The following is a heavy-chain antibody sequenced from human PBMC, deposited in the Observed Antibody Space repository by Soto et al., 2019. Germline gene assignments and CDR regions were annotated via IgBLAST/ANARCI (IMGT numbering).Heavy chain of an antibody. J-gene: IGHJ4*02. CDR2: IIPSFGTA. D-gene: IGHD6-13*01. Sequence: QVQLVQSGAEVKKPGSSVKVSCKASGGTFSSYAISWVRQAPGQGLEWMGGIIPSFGTANYAQKFQGRVTITADKSTSTAYMELSSLRSEDTAVYYCARCSWDSSSWVRPGGWYTYYVDYWGQGTLVTVSS. CDR1: GGTFSSYA. V-gene: IGHV1-69*06. CDR3: ARCSWDSSSWVRPGGWYTYYVDY.